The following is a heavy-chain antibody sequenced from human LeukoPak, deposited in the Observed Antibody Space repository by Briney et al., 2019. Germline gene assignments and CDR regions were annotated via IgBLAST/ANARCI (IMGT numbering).Heavy chain of an antibody. D-gene: IGHD3-10*01. Sequence: GASVKVSCKASGYTFTSYAMHWVRQAPGQRLEWMGWINAGNGNTKYSQEFQGRVTITRDTSASTAYMELSSLRSEDMAVYYSARVGGGFGELLSFAYWGQGTLVTVSS. V-gene: IGHV1-3*03. J-gene: IGHJ4*02. CDR1: GYTFTSYA. CDR3: ARVGGGFGELLSFAY. CDR2: INAGNGNT.